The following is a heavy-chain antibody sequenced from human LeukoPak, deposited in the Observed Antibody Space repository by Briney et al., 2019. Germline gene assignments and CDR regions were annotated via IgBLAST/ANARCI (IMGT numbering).Heavy chain of an antibody. Sequence: PGGSLRLSCAASGFTFSSYSMNWVRQAPGKGLEWVSSISSSSSYIYYADSVKGRFTISRDNAKNSLYLQMNSLRAEDTAVYYCASPGHCVWGSYRYDFAYWGQGTLVTVSS. J-gene: IGHJ4*02. V-gene: IGHV3-21*01. D-gene: IGHD3-16*02. CDR2: ISSSSSYI. CDR1: GFTFSSYS. CDR3: ASPGHCVWGSYRYDFAY.